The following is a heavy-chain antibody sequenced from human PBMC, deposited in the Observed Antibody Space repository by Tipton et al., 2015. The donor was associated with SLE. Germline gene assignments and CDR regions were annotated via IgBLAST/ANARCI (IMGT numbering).Heavy chain of an antibody. CDR1: GGTFSSFA. CDR3: AAGVGLRLLNPFDY. D-gene: IGHD2-15*01. Sequence: QSGAEVKKPGSSVKVSCKAPGGTFSSFAINWVRQAPGQGLECVGGIIPIFGTPNYAQKFQGRVTITADESTSTAYMELSSLKSEATAVYYCAAGVGLRLLNPFDYWGQGTLVTVSS. CDR2: IIPIFGTP. V-gene: IGHV1-69*01. J-gene: IGHJ4*02.